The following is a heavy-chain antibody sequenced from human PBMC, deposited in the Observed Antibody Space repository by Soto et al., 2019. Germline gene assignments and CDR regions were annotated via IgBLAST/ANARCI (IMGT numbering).Heavy chain of an antibody. J-gene: IGHJ3*02. V-gene: IGHV1-69*04. CDR1: GYTFTSYG. CDR2: IIPILGIA. D-gene: IGHD2-2*01. Sequence: SVKVSCKASGYTFTSYGISWVRQAPGQGLEWMGRIIPILGIANYAQKFQGRVTITANKSTSTAYMELSSLRSEDTAVYYCARGGDIVVVPAAVYAFDIWGQGTMVTVSS. CDR3: ARGGDIVVVPAAVYAFDI.